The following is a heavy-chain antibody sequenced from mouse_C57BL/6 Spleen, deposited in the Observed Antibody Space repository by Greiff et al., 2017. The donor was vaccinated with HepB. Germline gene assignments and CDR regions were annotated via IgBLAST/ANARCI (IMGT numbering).Heavy chain of an antibody. CDR1: GYTFTSYW. D-gene: IGHD1-1*01. J-gene: IGHJ2*01. V-gene: IGHV1-61*01. Sequence: VQLQQSGAELVRPGSSVKLSCKASGYTFTSYWMDWVKQRPGQGLEWIGNIYPSDSETHYNQKFKDKATLTVDKSSSTAYMQLSSLTSEDSAVYYCARKDGSILDYWGQGTTLTVSS. CDR2: IYPSDSET. CDR3: ARKDGSILDY.